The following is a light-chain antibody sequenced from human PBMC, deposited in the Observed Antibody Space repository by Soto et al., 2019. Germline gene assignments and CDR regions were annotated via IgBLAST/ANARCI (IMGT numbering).Light chain of an antibody. CDR2: DAS. J-gene: IGKJ3*01. Sequence: EIVSTPNPPPRSFSPGETATLPSRPSKSVSSYLAWYQQKPGQAPRLLIYDASNRATGIPARFSGSGSGTDFTLTISSLEPEDFAVYYCQQRSNWRITLGPGTKVDTK. CDR3: QQRSNWRIT. V-gene: IGKV3-11*01. CDR1: KSVSSY.